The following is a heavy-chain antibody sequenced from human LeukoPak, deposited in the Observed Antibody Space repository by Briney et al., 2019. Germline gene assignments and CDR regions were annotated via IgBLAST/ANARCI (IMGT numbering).Heavy chain of an antibody. CDR3: ARGMGYSSSWQYYYYYYGMDV. CDR1: GSTFSSYA. CDR2: ISVGGGYI. J-gene: IGHJ6*02. V-gene: IGHV3-23*01. Sequence: GRSLRLSCAASGSTFSSYAMGWVRQAPGKGLEWVSTISVGGGYIFYADSVKGRFTISRDNSKNTLYLQMNSLRAEDTAVYYCARGMGYSSSWQYYYYYYGMDVWGQGTTVTVSS. D-gene: IGHD6-13*01.